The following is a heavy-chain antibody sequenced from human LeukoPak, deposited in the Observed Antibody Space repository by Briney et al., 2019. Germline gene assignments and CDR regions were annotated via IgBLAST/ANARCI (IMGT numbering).Heavy chain of an antibody. V-gene: IGHV3-9*01. CDR3: ARRQVHFDY. Sequence: GGSLRLSCAASGFTFDDYAMHWVRQAPGKGLEWVSGISWNSGSIGYADSVKGRFTISRDNAKNSLYLQMNSLRAEDTAVYYCARRQVHFDYWGQGTLVTVSS. D-gene: IGHD3-10*01. J-gene: IGHJ4*02. CDR1: GFTFDDYA. CDR2: ISWNSGSI.